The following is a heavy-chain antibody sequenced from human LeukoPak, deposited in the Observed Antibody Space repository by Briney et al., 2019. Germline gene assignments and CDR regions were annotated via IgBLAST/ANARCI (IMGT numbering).Heavy chain of an antibody. CDR3: ARDWYNNSDAFDI. CDR1: GFTFSSYS. J-gene: IGHJ3*02. D-gene: IGHD4-11*01. V-gene: IGHV3-21*01. CDR2: ISSSSSYI. Sequence: GGSLRLSCAASGFTFSSYSMNWVRQAPGKGLEWVSSISSSSSYIYYADSVKGRFTISRDNAKNSLYLQIHSLRAEDTAVYYCARDWYNNSDAFDIWSQGTMVTVSS.